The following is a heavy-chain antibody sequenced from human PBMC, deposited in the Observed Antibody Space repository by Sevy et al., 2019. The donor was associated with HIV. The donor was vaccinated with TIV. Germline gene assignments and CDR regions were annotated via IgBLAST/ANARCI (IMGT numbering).Heavy chain of an antibody. CDR3: AREESCGGACYYFDH. CDR1: GFTFEDFG. D-gene: IGHD2-21*02. V-gene: IGHV3-20*04. Sequence: GGSLRLSCAASGFTFEDFGMSWVRQRPGKGLEWVCGIVGNGVSAGCADSMKGRFTISGDNAKNSLYLEMNSLRIEDTASYFCAREESCGGACYYFDHWGHGILVTVSS. CDR2: IVGNGVSA. J-gene: IGHJ4*01.